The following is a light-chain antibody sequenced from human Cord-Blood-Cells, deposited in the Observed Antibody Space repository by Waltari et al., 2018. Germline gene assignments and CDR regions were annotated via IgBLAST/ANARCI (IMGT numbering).Light chain of an antibody. V-gene: IGLV1-47*01. CDR1: SSSIGGTY. J-gene: IGLJ2*01. CDR3: AAWDDSLSGVV. Sequence: QSVMTHPHPASRTLGRRVICYLSGTSSSIGGTYVYWYQQLPRTPPKLRVSRKNHLPSGVPDRFSGSKSGTSASLAISGLRSEDEADYYCAAWDDSLSGVVFGGGTKLTVL. CDR2: RKN.